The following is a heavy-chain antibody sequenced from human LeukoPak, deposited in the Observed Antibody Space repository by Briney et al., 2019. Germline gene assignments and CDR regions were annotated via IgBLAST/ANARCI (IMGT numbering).Heavy chain of an antibody. CDR3: ASALTYYYDSSGYPVDY. CDR2: ISSSSSTI. CDR1: GFTFSSYS. D-gene: IGHD3-22*01. Sequence: GGSLRLSCAASGFTFSSYSMNWVRQAPGKGLEWVSYISSSSSTIYYADSVKGRFTISRDNAKNSLYLQMNSLRDENTAVYYCASALTYYYDSSGYPVDYWGQGTLVTVSS. V-gene: IGHV3-48*02. J-gene: IGHJ4*02.